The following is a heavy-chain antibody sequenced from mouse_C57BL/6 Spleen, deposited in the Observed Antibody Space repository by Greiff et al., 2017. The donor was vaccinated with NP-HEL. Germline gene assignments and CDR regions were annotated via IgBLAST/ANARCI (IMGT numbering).Heavy chain of an antibody. CDR3: ARHDYFYAMDY. V-gene: IGHV5-6*03. Sequence: EVKLMESGGGLVKPGGSLKLSCAASGFTFSDYGMHWVRQAPDKRLEWVATISSGGSYTYYPDSVKGRFTISRDNAKNTLYLQMSSLKSEDTAMYYCARHDYFYAMDYWGQGTSVTVSS. J-gene: IGHJ4*01. D-gene: IGHD2-13*01. CDR2: ISSGGSYT. CDR1: GFTFSDYG.